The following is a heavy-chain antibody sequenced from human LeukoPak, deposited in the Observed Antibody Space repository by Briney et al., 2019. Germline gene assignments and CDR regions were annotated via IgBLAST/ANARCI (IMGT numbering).Heavy chain of an antibody. D-gene: IGHD6-19*01. V-gene: IGHV3-30*18. Sequence: GGSLRLSCAASGFTFSSYGMHWVRQAPGKGLERVAVISYDGSNKYYADSVKGRFTISRDNSKNTLYLQMNSLRAEDTAVYYCAKFYRGAVAADYWGQGTLVTVSS. CDR1: GFTFSSYG. CDR3: AKFYRGAVAADY. J-gene: IGHJ4*02. CDR2: ISYDGSNK.